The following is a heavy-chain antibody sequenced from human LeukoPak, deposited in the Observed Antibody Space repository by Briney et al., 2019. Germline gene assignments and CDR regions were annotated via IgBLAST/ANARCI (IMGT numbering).Heavy chain of an antibody. J-gene: IGHJ4*02. CDR1: GGSISSYY. CDR3: ARDDSSGWPFDY. V-gene: IGHV4-4*07. D-gene: IGHD6-19*01. CDR2: IYTSGST. Sequence: SETLPLTCTVSGGSISSYYWSWIRQPDGKGLEWIGRIYTSGSTNYNPSLKSRVTMSVDTSKNQFSLKLSSVTAADTAVYYCARDDSSGWPFDYWGQGTLVTVSS.